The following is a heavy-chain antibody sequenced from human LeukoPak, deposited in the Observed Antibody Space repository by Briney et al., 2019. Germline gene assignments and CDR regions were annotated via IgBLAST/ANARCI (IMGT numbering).Heavy chain of an antibody. J-gene: IGHJ5*02. CDR2: ISNSGGST. V-gene: IGHV3-23*01. Sequence: PGGSLRLSCAASGFTFSSYAMNRVRQDPGTGLEWVSGISNSGGSTYYADSVKGRFTISRDNSKNTLYLQMNSLRAEDTAVYYCARDRTPSSWGYCSSTSCSNWFDPWGQGTLVTVSS. D-gene: IGHD2-2*01. CDR3: ARDRTPSSWGYCSSTSCSNWFDP. CDR1: GFTFSSYA.